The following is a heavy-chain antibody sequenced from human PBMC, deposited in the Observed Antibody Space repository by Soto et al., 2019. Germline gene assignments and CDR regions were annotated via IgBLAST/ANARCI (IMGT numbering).Heavy chain of an antibody. CDR3: ARGSSSGWAYNWFDP. D-gene: IGHD6-19*01. J-gene: IGHJ5*02. Sequence: QVQLVESGGGVVQPGRSLRLSCAASGFTFSSYGMHWVRQAPGKGLEWVAVIWYDGSNKYYADSVKGRFTISRDNSKNTLYRQMNTLRAEDTAVYYCARGSSSGWAYNWFDPWGQGTLVTVSS. V-gene: IGHV3-33*01. CDR1: GFTFSSYG. CDR2: IWYDGSNK.